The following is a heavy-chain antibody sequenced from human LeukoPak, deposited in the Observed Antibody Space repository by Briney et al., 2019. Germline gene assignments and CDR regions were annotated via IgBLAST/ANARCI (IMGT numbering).Heavy chain of an antibody. V-gene: IGHV3-7*01. CDR1: GFTFSSYW. J-gene: IGHJ4*02. Sequence: GGSLRLSCAASGFTFSSYWMSWVRQAPGKGLEWVANIKQDGSEKYYVDSVKGRFTISRDNAKNSLYLQMNSLRAEDTAVYYCARVYDYVWGSYRPPGVFDYWGQGTLVTVSS. CDR3: ARVYDYVWGSYRPPGVFDY. CDR2: IKQDGSEK. D-gene: IGHD3-16*02.